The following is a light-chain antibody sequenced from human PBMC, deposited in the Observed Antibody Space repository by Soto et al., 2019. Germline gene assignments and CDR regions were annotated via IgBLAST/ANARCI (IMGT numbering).Light chain of an antibody. J-gene: IGKJ1*01. CDR2: GAS. Sequence: EIVLTQSPSALSFSPGESATLSCRASQSVSSSYLAWYQQKPGQAPRLLIYGASSRATGIPDRFSGSGSGTDFTLTISRLEPEDFAVYYCQQYGSSPQTFGQGTKVDIK. V-gene: IGKV3-20*01. CDR1: QSVSSSY. CDR3: QQYGSSPQT.